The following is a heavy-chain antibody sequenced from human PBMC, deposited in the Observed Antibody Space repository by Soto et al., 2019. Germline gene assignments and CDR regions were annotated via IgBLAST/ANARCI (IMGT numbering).Heavy chain of an antibody. D-gene: IGHD2-15*01. CDR1: GFSLTTSGVG. CDR2: IYWNDDK. J-gene: IGHJ4*02. V-gene: IGHV2-5*01. Sequence: QITLKESGPTLVKPTQTLTLTCTFSGFSLTTSGVGVGWIRQPPAKALEWMSLIYWNDDKRYISSLKGRLNNTKDASENRVVLTMTNMDPADTATYYCAHRRAYCSDGTCYSGQFFDYWGQGTVVTVSS. CDR3: AHRRAYCSDGTCYSGQFFDY.